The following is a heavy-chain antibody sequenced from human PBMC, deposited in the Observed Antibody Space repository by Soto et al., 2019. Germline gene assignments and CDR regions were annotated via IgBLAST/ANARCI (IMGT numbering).Heavy chain of an antibody. J-gene: IGHJ6*02. CDR2: MNPNSGNT. V-gene: IGHV1-8*01. CDR1: GYTFTSYD. Sequence: ASVKVSCKASGYTFTSYDINWVRQATGQGLEWMGWMNPNSGNTGYAQKFQGRVTMTRNTSISTAYMELSSLRSEDTAVYYCARGSPYYDILTGYYHYYYYGMDVWG. D-gene: IGHD3-9*01. CDR3: ARGSPYYDILTGYYHYYYYGMDV.